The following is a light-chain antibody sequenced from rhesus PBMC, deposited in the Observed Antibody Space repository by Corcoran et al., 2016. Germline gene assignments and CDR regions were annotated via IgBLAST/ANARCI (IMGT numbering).Light chain of an antibody. Sequence: QAALTQPRSVSGSPGQSVTISCTGTSSDIGGYNYVSWYQQHPGTAPKLMICEVTKRPSGVSDRFSGSKSGNTASLTISGLQAEDEADYYCSSYAGNNIYLFGGGTRLTVL. CDR1: SSDIGGYNY. CDR2: EVT. J-gene: IGLJ1*01. CDR3: SSYAGNNIYL. V-gene: IGLV2-32*02.